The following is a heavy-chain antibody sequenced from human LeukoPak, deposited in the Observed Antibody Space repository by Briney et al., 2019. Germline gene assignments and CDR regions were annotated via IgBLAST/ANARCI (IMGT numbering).Heavy chain of an antibody. CDR1: GFTLSRYE. Sequence: GGSLRLSCAASGFTLSRYEMNWVRQAPGKGLEWVSYISSSGSTIYYADSVKGRVTISRYNAKNSLYLQMNSLRAEDTAVYYCARAMVRGVPLDYWGQGTLVTVSS. CDR3: ARAMVRGVPLDY. V-gene: IGHV3-48*03. D-gene: IGHD3-10*01. J-gene: IGHJ4*02. CDR2: ISSSGSTI.